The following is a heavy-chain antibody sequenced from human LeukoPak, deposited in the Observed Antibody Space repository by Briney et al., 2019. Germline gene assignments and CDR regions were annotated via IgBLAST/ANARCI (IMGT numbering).Heavy chain of an antibody. CDR1: GFTVSSNY. V-gene: IGHV3-66*04. Sequence: GGSLRLSCAASGFTVSSNYMSWVRQAPGKGLEWVSVIYSGGSTYYADSVKGRFTVSRDNSKNTLYLQMNSLRAEDTAVYYCARHFGVVTKGVYYYYYGMDVWGQGTTVTVSS. J-gene: IGHJ6*02. CDR3: ARHFGVVTKGVYYYYYGMDV. D-gene: IGHD3-3*01. CDR2: IYSGGST.